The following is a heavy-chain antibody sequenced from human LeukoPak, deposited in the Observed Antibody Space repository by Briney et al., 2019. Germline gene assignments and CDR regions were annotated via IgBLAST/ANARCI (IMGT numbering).Heavy chain of an antibody. D-gene: IGHD1-26*01. V-gene: IGHV3-11*01. CDR3: ARAHRAWEPLDY. CDR2: ISSSGSTI. Sequence: PGGSLRLSCAASGFTFSDYYMSWIRQAPGKGLEWVSYISSSGSTIYYADSVKGRFTISRDNAKNSLYLQMNSLRAEDTAVYHCARAHRAWEPLDYWGQGTLVTVSS. CDR1: GFTFSDYY. J-gene: IGHJ4*02.